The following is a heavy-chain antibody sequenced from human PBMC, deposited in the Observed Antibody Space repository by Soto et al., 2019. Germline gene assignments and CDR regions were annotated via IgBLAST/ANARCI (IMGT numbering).Heavy chain of an antibody. Sequence: LRLSCAASGFTFSDYYMSWIRQAPGKGLEWVSYISSSGSTIYYADSVKGRFTISRDNAKNSLYLQMNSLRAEDTAVYYCARVYGNYVNWFDPWGQGTLVTVSS. CDR1: GFTFSDYY. V-gene: IGHV3-11*01. D-gene: IGHD1-7*01. J-gene: IGHJ5*02. CDR3: ARVYGNYVNWFDP. CDR2: ISSSGSTI.